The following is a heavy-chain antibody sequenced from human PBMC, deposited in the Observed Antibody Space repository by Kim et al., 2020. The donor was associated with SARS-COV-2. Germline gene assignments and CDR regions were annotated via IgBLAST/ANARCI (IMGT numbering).Heavy chain of an antibody. CDR2: IYYNGDT. CDR3: ARLDVGAPFDC. D-gene: IGHD1-26*01. J-gene: IGHJ4*02. V-gene: IGHV4-39*01. CDR1: GDSSSSGRFH. Sequence: ISTVSGDSSSSGRFHWGWVRQPPDKRLEYIGAIYYNGDTYYNPSLKSRVTISLDTSKNQFSLKLTSVTAADTALYYCARLDVGAPFDCWGTGTLVTVSS.